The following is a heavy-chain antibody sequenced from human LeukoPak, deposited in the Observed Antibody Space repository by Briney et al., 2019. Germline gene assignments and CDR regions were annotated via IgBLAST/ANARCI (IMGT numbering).Heavy chain of an antibody. CDR3: ARAYYYGSGSYYFDY. J-gene: IGHJ4*02. D-gene: IGHD3-10*01. CDR1: GGTFSSYA. Sequence: GASVKVSCKASGGTFSSYAISWVRQAPGQGLEWMGGIIPIFGTANYAQKFQGRVTITADESTSTAYMELSSLRSEDTAVYYCARAYYYGSGSYYFDYWGQGTLVTVSS. CDR2: IIPIFGTA. V-gene: IGHV1-69*13.